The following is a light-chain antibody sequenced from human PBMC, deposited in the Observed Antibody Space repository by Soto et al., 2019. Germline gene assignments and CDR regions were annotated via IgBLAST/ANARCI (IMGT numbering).Light chain of an antibody. Sequence: QSALTQPASVSGSPGQSITISCTGTSSDVGSYNLVSWYQKYPGKAPKLMIYEGSKRPSGVSNRFSGSKSGNTASLTISGLQAEDEADFNCCSYAGSSILFGGGTKLTVL. V-gene: IGLV2-23*01. CDR1: SSDVGSYNL. J-gene: IGLJ2*01. CDR3: CSYAGSSIL. CDR2: EGS.